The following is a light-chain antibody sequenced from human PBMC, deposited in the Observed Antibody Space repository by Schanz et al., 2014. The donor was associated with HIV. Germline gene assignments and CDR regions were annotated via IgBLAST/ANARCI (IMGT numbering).Light chain of an antibody. CDR2: DAS. V-gene: IGKV3-20*01. J-gene: IGKJ2*01. CDR1: QSVSSY. Sequence: EIVLTQSPATLSLSPGERATLSCRASQSVSSYLAWYQQKPGQAPRLLIYDASSGATGIPDRFSGSGSGTDFNLTISRLEPEDFAVYYCQHYDNSFRVTFGQGTKLDIQ. CDR3: QHYDNSFRVT.